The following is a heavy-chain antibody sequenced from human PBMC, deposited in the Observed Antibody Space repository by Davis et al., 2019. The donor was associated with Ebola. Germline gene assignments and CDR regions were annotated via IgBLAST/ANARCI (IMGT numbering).Heavy chain of an antibody. J-gene: IGHJ6*02. V-gene: IGHV1-8*01. CDR3: ARAMTTVIGSYHYYTMDV. CDR2: MNPNSGNT. Sequence: ASVKVSCKTSGYTFTSYDINWVRQATGQGLEWMGWMNPNSGNTGYAQKFQGRVTMTSNTSTDTAYMELNSLKSEDTAVYFCARAMTTVIGSYHYYTMDVWGQGTTVTVSS. D-gene: IGHD4-17*01. CDR1: GYTFTSYD.